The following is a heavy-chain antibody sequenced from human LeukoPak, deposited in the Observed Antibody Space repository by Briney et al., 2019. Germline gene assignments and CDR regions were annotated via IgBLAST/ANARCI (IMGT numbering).Heavy chain of an antibody. CDR3: ARDSSYFDTSGYFTPLDY. J-gene: IGHJ4*02. Sequence: QPGGSLRLSCAASGFTFSSYEMNWVRQAPGKGLEWVSYTSSSGSTIYYANSVKGRFTISRDNAKNLLYLQMNSLRPEDTALYYCARDSSYFDTSGYFTPLDYWGQGTLVAVSS. CDR2: TSSSGSTI. V-gene: IGHV3-48*03. CDR1: GFTFSSYE. D-gene: IGHD3-22*01.